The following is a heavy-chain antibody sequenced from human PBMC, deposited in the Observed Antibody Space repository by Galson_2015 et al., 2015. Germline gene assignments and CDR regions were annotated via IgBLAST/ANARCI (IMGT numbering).Heavy chain of an antibody. CDR2: IWYDGSNK. CDR1: GFTFSSYG. Sequence: SLRLSCAASGFTFSSYGMHWVRQAPGKGLEWVAVIWYDGSNKYYADSVKSRFTISRDNSKNTLYLQMNSLRAEDTAVYYCARDGDPDAFDIWGQGTMVTVSS. CDR3: ARDGDPDAFDI. D-gene: IGHD4-17*01. J-gene: IGHJ3*02. V-gene: IGHV3-33*01.